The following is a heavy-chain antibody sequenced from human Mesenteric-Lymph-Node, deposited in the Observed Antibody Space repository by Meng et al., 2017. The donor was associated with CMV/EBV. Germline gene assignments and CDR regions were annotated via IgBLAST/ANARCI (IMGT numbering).Heavy chain of an antibody. CDR2: INTKTGNP. CDR3: ARVQADILAGYSIWYFDL. Sequence: TFSTYAINWGRKAPGQGPEWMGWINTKTGNPTNARGFTGRIVLSLDTSISTAYLQISSLKAEDTGVYYCARVQADILAGYSIWYFDLWGRGTLVTVSS. J-gene: IGHJ2*01. CDR1: TFSTYA. V-gene: IGHV7-4-1*02. D-gene: IGHD3-9*01.